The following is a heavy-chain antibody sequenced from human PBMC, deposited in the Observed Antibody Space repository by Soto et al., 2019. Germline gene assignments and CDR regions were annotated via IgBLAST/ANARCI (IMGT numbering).Heavy chain of an antibody. J-gene: IGHJ4*02. D-gene: IGHD3-22*01. V-gene: IGHV2-70*17. Sequence: SGPTLVNPTQTLTLTCTFSGFSLITSGMCVSWIRQPPGKALEWLARIDWDDDKFYSTSLKTRLTISKDTSKNQVVLTMTNMDPVDTATYYCARIRHDDSSPHWDYWGQGTLVTVSA. CDR2: IDWDDDK. CDR3: ARIRHDDSSPHWDY. CDR1: GFSLITSGMC.